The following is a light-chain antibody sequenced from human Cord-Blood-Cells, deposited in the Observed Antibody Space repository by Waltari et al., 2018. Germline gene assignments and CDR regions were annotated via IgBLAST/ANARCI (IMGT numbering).Light chain of an antibody. CDR1: QSGSSN. CDR2: GAS. V-gene: IGKV3-15*01. CDR3: QQYNNWLT. J-gene: IGKJ4*01. Sequence: EIVMTQYPATLSVSPGERATLSCRASQSGSSNVAWYQQKPGQAPRLLIYGASTRATGIPGRFSGSGSGTEFTLTISSLQSEDVAVYYCQQYNNWLTFGGGTKVEIK.